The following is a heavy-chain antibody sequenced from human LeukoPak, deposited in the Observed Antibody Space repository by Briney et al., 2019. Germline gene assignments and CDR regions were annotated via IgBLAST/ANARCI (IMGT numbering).Heavy chain of an antibody. CDR3: ARAGGPGTVDY. CDR1: GFTFSDYW. CDR2: INHDGRET. J-gene: IGHJ4*02. V-gene: IGHV3-7*03. Sequence: GGSLRLSCEASGFTFSDYWMSWVRQAPGKGLAWVANINHDGRETYYVDSVKGRFTISRDNAKNSLFLQMNSLRVEDTAVYYCARAGGPGTVDYWGQGTLLTVSS. D-gene: IGHD1-26*01.